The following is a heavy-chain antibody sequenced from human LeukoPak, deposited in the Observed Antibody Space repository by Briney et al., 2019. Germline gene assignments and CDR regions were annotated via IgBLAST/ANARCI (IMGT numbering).Heavy chain of an antibody. CDR1: GGSISSYY. V-gene: IGHV4-4*07. CDR3: ARDLVWFGETQTSNWFDP. Sequence: SETLSLTCTVSGGSISSYYWSWIRQPAGQGLEWIGRIYTSGSTNYNPSLKSRVTMSVDTSKNQFSLKLSSVSAADTAVYYCARDLVWFGETQTSNWFDPWGQGTLVTVSS. D-gene: IGHD3-10*01. J-gene: IGHJ5*02. CDR2: IYTSGST.